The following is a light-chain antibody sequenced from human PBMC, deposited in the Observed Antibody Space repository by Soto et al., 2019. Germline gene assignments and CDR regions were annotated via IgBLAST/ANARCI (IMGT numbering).Light chain of an antibody. CDR3: AAWDERLNGVV. J-gene: IGLJ1*01. Sequence: QSVLTQPPSASGTPGQRVTISCSGSSSNFGRNTVISYQQHQGTAPKLLIYCYNKRPSGVPARFSGSQYGTYAALAISALQSEDEADYYCAAWDERLNGVVFGAGTKVTVL. CDR1: SSNFGRNT. CDR2: CYN. V-gene: IGLV1-44*01.